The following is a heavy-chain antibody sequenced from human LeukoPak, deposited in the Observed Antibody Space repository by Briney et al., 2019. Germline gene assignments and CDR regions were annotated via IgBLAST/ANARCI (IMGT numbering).Heavy chain of an antibody. D-gene: IGHD7-27*01. CDR2: IYYSGST. CDR1: GGSITSSTSY. V-gene: IGHV4-39*01. J-gene: IGHJ5*02. Sequence: PSETLSLTCTVSGGSITSSTSYWGWIRQPPGKGLEWIGTIYYSGSTYYNPSLKSRATMSVDTSKNQFSLKLSSVTAADTAVYYCASLLNGGVSHWFDPWGQGTLVTVSP. CDR3: ASLLNGGVSHWFDP.